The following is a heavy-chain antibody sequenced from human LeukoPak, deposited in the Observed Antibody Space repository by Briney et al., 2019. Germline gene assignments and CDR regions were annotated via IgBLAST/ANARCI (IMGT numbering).Heavy chain of an antibody. D-gene: IGHD3-22*01. CDR2: FDPEDGET. CDR1: GYTLTVLS. CDR3: ATSHYYDSSGYYGY. V-gene: IGHV1-24*01. J-gene: IGHJ4*02. Sequence: GASVKVSCKVAGYTLTVLSMHWVRQAPGKGLEWMGGFDPEDGETIYAQKFQGRVTMTEDTSTDTAYMELSSLRSEDTAVYYCATSHYYDSSGYYGYWGQGTLVTVSS.